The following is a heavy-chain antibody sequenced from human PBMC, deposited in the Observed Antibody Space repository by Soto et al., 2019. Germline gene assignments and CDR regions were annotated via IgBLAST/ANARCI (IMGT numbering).Heavy chain of an antibody. Sequence: SETLSLTCTVSGGSISSYYWSWIRQPPGKGLEWIGYIYYSGSTNYNPPLKSRVTISVDTSKNQFSLKLSSVTAADTAVYYCARTFYGDYIDYWGQGTLVTVSS. CDR3: ARTFYGDYIDY. V-gene: IGHV4-59*08. D-gene: IGHD4-17*01. J-gene: IGHJ4*02. CDR2: IYYSGST. CDR1: GGSISSYY.